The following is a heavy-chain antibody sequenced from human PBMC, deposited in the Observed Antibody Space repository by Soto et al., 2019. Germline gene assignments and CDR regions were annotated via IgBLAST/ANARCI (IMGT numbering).Heavy chain of an antibody. CDR3: ARDPSLAAAGTSYGMDV. V-gene: IGHV1-69*13. D-gene: IGHD6-13*01. J-gene: IGHJ6*02. CDR1: GGTFSSYA. CDR2: IIPIFGTA. Sequence: SVKVSCKASGGTFSSYAISWVRQAPGQGLEWMGGIIPIFGTANYAQKFQGRVTITADESTSTAYMELSSLRSEDTAVYYCARDPSLAAAGTSYGMDVWGQGTTVTVS.